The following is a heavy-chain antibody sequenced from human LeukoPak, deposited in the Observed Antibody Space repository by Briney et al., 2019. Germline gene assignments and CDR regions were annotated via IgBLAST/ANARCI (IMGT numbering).Heavy chain of an antibody. D-gene: IGHD6-19*01. CDR2: IYYSGST. Sequence: SETLSLTCTVSGGSISSYYWSWIRQPPGKGLEWIGYIYYSGSTNYSPSLKSRVTISVDTSKNQFSLKLSSVTAADTAVYYCARGSIAVAGTVDYWGQGTLVTVSS. V-gene: IGHV4-59*01. CDR3: ARGSIAVAGTVDY. J-gene: IGHJ4*02. CDR1: GGSISSYY.